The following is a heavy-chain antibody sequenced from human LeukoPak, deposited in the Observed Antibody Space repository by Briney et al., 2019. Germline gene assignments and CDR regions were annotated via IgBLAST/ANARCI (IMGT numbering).Heavy chain of an antibody. V-gene: IGHV1-24*01. D-gene: IGHD5-24*01. J-gene: IGHJ2*01. CDR2: FDPEDGET. CDR3: ATWEMATPNWYFDL. CDR1: GYTFTSYY. Sequence: ASVRVSCKASGYTFTSYYMHWVRQAPGQGLEWMGGFDPEDGETIYAQKFQGRVTMTEDTSTDTAYMELSSLRSEDTAVYYCATWEMATPNWYFDLWGRGTLVTVSS.